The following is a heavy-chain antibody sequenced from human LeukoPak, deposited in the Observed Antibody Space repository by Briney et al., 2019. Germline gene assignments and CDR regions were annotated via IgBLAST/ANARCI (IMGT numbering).Heavy chain of an antibody. V-gene: IGHV4-34*01. J-gene: IGHJ5*02. Sequence: SETLSLTCAVSGGSFSGYYWSWIRQPPGKGLEWIGEINHSGSTNYNPSLKSRVTISVDTSKNQFSLKLSSVTAADTAVYYCARAGLWSGYQNWFDPWGQGTLVTVSS. D-gene: IGHD3-3*01. CDR2: INHSGST. CDR3: ARAGLWSGYQNWFDP. CDR1: GGSFSGYY.